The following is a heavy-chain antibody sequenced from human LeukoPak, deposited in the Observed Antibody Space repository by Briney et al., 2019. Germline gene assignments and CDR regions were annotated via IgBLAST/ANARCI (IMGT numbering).Heavy chain of an antibody. Sequence: LETLSLTCTVSGVSISGYYWSWIRQPPGKGLEWIGYIYYSGSTNYNPSLKSRVTISVDRSKNQLSLKLSSVTAADTAMYYCARDSGTYYYDSSGFEGFDYWGQGTLVTVSS. D-gene: IGHD3-22*01. J-gene: IGHJ4*02. V-gene: IGHV4-59*01. CDR2: IYYSGST. CDR1: GVSISGYY. CDR3: ARDSGTYYYDSSGFEGFDY.